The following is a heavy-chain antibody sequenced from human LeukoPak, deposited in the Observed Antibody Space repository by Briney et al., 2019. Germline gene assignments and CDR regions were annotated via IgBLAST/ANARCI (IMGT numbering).Heavy chain of an antibody. CDR3: ATSGYYGSGSYLYWYYDL. D-gene: IGHD3-10*01. V-gene: IGHV1-24*01. Sequence: ASVKVSCKVSGCTLTELSMHWVRQAPGKGLEWMGGFDPEDGETIYAQKFQGRVTMTEDTSTDTAYTELSSLRPEDTAVYYCATSGYYGSGSYLYWYYDLWGRGTLVTVSS. CDR2: FDPEDGET. CDR1: GCTLTELS. J-gene: IGHJ2*01.